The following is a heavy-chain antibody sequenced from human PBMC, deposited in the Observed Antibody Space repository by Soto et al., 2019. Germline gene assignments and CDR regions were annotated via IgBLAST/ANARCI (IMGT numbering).Heavy chain of an antibody. Sequence: PGGSLRLSCAASGFGVSNYGMHWVRQAPGKGLEWVAVIWKDENNKYYRDSVKGRFTISRDNSKNTVELQMSSLRGEDTAVYYCARGDYHDNSGHFSDAFDVWGQGTMVTVS. CDR2: IWKDENNK. V-gene: IGHV3-33*01. D-gene: IGHD3-22*01. J-gene: IGHJ3*01. CDR3: ARGDYHDNSGHFSDAFDV. CDR1: GFGVSNYG.